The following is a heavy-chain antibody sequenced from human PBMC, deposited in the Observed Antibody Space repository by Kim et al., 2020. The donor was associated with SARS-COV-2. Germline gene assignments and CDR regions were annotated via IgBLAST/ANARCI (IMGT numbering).Heavy chain of an antibody. V-gene: IGHV4-61*01. CDR3: ARAYRGSNYFDY. CDR1: GGSVNSAHYY. J-gene: IGHJ4*02. CDR2: IFYSGIT. D-gene: IGHD2-2*02. Sequence: SETLSLTCTVSGGSVNSAHYYWSWIRQPPGKELEWIGYIFYSGITNYNPSLKSRLTISIDTSKNQFSLSLISVTAADTALYYCARAYRGSNYFDYWGQGTLLTVS.